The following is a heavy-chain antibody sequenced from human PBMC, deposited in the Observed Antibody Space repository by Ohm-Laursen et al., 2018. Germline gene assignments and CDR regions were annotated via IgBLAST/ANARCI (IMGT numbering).Heavy chain of an antibody. CDR2: IYTSGST. CDR3: ARGGYYDGAYDY. CDR1: GGSISSFY. V-gene: IGHV4-4*07. Sequence: TLSLTCSVYGGSISSFYWSWIRQPAGKGLEWIGRIYTSGSTSYNPSLKSRVTMSVDKSKNQLSLKLSSVTAADTAVYYCARGGYYDGAYDYWGQGTLVTVSS. J-gene: IGHJ4*02. D-gene: IGHD3-22*01.